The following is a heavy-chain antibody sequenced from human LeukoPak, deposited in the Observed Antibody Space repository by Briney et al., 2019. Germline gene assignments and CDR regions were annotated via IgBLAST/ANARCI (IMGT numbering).Heavy chain of an antibody. J-gene: IGHJ4*02. CDR3: TRDFWGIDY. Sequence: GGSLRLSCAASGFTFSSYWMYWVRQAPGKGLVWVSHIGRDGDNTNYADSVKGRFTVSRDNTKNTLYLHMKSLRAEDTAVYFCTRDFWGIDYWGQGTLVTASS. V-gene: IGHV3-74*01. CDR2: IGRDGDNT. CDR1: GFTFSSYW. D-gene: IGHD7-27*01.